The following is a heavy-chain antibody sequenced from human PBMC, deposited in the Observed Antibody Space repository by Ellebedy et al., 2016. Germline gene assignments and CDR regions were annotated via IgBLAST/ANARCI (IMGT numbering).Heavy chain of an antibody. Sequence: GGSLRLSCAASGFTFNSFWMDWVRQAPGKGLEWVSYISSSGSTIYYADSVKGRFTISRKNAKNSLYLQMNSLRAEDTAVYYCARDMVHSYYYGMDVWGQGTAVTVSS. CDR2: ISSSGSTI. J-gene: IGHJ6*02. CDR1: GFTFNSFW. D-gene: IGHD3-10*01. V-gene: IGHV3-48*04. CDR3: ARDMVHSYYYGMDV.